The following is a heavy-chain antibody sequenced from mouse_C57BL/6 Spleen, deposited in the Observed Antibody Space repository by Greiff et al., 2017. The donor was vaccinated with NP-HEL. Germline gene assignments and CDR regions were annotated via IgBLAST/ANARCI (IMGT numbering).Heavy chain of an antibody. V-gene: IGHV5-9-1*02. CDR3: TRVSYDGYLGY. Sequence: EVKLVESGEGLVKPGGSLKLSCAASGFTFSSYAMSWVRQTPEKRLEWVAYISSGGDYIYYAATVKGRFTISRDNARNTLYLQMSSLKSEDTAMYYCTRVSYDGYLGYWGQGTLVTVSA. CDR2: ISSGGDYI. D-gene: IGHD2-3*01. CDR1: GFTFSSYA. J-gene: IGHJ3*01.